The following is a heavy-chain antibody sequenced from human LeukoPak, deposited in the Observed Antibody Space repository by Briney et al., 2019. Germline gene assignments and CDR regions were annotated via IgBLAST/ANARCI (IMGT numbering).Heavy chain of an antibody. J-gene: IGHJ4*02. CDR3: ARGRWWLGGERFDY. D-gene: IGHD2-15*01. CDR1: GDSLSSGGYS. V-gene: IGHV4-30-4*07. Sequence: SETLSLTCEVSGDSLSSGGYSWSWIRQPPGKGLEWIGYIRYSGSTYYNPSLKSRLTMSVEASKTQFSLKLSSVTAADTAVYYCARGRWWLGGERFDYWGQGTLVTVSS. CDR2: IRYSGST.